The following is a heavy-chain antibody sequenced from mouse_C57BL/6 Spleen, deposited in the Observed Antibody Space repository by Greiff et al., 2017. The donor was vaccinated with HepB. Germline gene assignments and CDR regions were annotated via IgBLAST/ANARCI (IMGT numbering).Heavy chain of an antibody. CDR3: ARHYYGSSYWYFDV. Sequence: QVQLQQPGTELVKPGASVKLSCKASGYTFTSSWMHWVKQRPGQGLEWIGNINPSNGGTNYNEKFKSKATLTVDKSSSPAYMQLSSLTSEDSAVYYCARHYYGSSYWYFDVWGTGTTVTVSS. CDR2: INPSNGGT. CDR1: GYTFTSSW. J-gene: IGHJ1*03. D-gene: IGHD1-1*01. V-gene: IGHV1-53*01.